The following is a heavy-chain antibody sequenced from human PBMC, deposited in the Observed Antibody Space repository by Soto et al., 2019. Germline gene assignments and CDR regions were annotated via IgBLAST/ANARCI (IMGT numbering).Heavy chain of an antibody. V-gene: IGHV3-33*01. D-gene: IGHD6-19*01. Sequence: LRLSCAASGFNFRSHDMHWVRQAPGKGLEWVAVIWYDGSDKYFADSVKGRFTISRDNARNTLYLQMNSLRVEDTAVYYCARRQGSGSRAAALDIWGQGTMVTVS. J-gene: IGHJ3*02. CDR3: ARRQGSGSRAAALDI. CDR1: GFNFRSHD. CDR2: IWYDGSDK.